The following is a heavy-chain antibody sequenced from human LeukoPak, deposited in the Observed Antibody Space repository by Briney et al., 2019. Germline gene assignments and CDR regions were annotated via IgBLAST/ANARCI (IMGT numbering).Heavy chain of an antibody. Sequence: ASVKVSCKASGYTFTSYDINWVRQATGQGLEWMGWMNPNSGNTGYAQKFQGRVTIIADKFTSTAYMELSSLRSEDTAVYYCARAREVTYIECPDYWGQGTLVTVSS. CDR2: MNPNSGNT. CDR3: ARAREVTYIECPDY. J-gene: IGHJ4*02. D-gene: IGHD2-21*02. V-gene: IGHV1-8*01. CDR1: GYTFTSYD.